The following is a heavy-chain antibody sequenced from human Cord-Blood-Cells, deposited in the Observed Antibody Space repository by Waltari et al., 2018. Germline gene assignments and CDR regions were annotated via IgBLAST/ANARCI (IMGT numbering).Heavy chain of an antibody. V-gene: IGHV1-69*01. CDR2: IIPIFGTA. CDR1: GGTFSSYA. D-gene: IGHD3-10*01. J-gene: IGHJ6*02. Sequence: QVQLVQSGAEVKKPGSSVKVSCKASGGTFSSYAIRWVRQAPGQGLEWMGGIIPIFGTANYAQKFQGRVTITADESTSTAYMELSSLRSEDTAVYYCARDLGQYYYGSGSFQYYYYGMDVWGQGP. CDR3: ARDLGQYYYGSGSFQYYYYGMDV.